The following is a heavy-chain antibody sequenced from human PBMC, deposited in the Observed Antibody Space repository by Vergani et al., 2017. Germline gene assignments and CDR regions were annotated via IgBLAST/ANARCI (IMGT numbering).Heavy chain of an antibody. CDR3: ASNDPVGATNY. D-gene: IGHD1-26*01. CDR2: FIPIFGTA. V-gene: IGHV1-69*12. Sequence: QVQLVQSGAEVKKPGSSVKVSCKASGGTFSSYAISWVRQAPGQGLEWMGGFIPIFGTATYAQKFQGRVTITADESTRTAYMWLSSLRSEDTAVYYCASNDPVGATNYWGQGTLVTVSS. CDR1: GGTFSSYA. J-gene: IGHJ4*02.